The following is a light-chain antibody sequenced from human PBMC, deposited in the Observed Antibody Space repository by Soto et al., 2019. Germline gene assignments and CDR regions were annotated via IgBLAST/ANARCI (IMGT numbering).Light chain of an antibody. CDR2: EDS. CDR3: QVWDSATDHYV. J-gene: IGLJ1*01. Sequence: SYELTQPPSVSVAPGQTASITCGGNNFGRKSVHWYQQKPGQAPVLVVFEDSDRPSGIPDRFFGSNSGNTATLTISRVEAGDEADYYCQVWDSATDHYVFGTGTKVT. V-gene: IGLV3-21*02. CDR1: NFGRKS.